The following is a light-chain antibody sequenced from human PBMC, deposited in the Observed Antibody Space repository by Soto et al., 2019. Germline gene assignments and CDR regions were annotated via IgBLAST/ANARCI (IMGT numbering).Light chain of an antibody. CDR2: EGS. CDR3: CSFAGSSSWV. CDR1: SSDVGSYNL. J-gene: IGLJ3*02. Sequence: QSALTQPASVSGSPGQSITISCTGTSSDVGSYNLVSWYQHHPGKAPELMIYEGSKRPSGVSTRFSGSKSGNTASLTISWLHAEDEADYFCCSFAGSSSWVFGGGTKLTVL. V-gene: IGLV2-23*01.